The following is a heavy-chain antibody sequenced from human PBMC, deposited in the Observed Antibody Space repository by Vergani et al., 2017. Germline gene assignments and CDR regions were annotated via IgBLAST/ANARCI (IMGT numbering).Heavy chain of an antibody. Sequence: QVQLQESGPGLVKPSETLSLTCTVSGGSISSYYWSWIRQPAGKGLEWIGRIYTSGSTNYNPSLKSRVTMSVDTSKNQFSLKLSSVTAADTAVYYCARGRSALSSLIVGTTTTGGFDPWGQGTLVTVSS. CDR2: IYTSGST. V-gene: IGHV4-4*07. D-gene: IGHD1-26*01. CDR3: ARGRSALSSLIVGTTTTGGFDP. CDR1: GGSISSYY. J-gene: IGHJ5*02.